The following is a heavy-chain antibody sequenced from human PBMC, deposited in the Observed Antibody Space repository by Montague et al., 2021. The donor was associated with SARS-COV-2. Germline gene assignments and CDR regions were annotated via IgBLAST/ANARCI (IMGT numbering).Heavy chain of an antibody. CDR2: ISASTNII. CDR3: AKDLVLRAARPDSLDV. V-gene: IGHV3-48*01. J-gene: IGHJ3*01. CDR1: GFTFSDYS. D-gene: IGHD6-6*01. Sequence: SLRLSCAASGFTFSDYSVNWVRQAPGKGLEWIPYISASTNIIYYADSVKGRFTISRDNSRNSLYLQMNSLRADDTAVYYCAKDLVLRAARPDSLDVWGQGTVVSVSS.